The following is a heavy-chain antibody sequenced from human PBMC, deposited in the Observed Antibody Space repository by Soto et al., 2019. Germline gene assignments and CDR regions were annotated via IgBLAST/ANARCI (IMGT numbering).Heavy chain of an antibody. J-gene: IGHJ5*02. CDR1: GFPFSSRA. CDR3: AEWARYCSGADCRA. V-gene: IGHV3-23*01. CDR2: ISGSGSIT. Sequence: EVQLLESGGGLVQPGGSLRLSCAASGFPFSSRAMSWVRQAPGKGLEWVSAISGSGSITYYADSVKGRFTISRDTSKNTLYLQMNRLRADDTAVYYCAEWARYCSGADCRAWGPATLVTVSS. D-gene: IGHD2-15*01.